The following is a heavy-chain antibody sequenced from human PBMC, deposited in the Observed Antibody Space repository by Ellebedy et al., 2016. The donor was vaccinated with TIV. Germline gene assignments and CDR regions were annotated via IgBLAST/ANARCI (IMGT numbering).Heavy chain of an antibody. D-gene: IGHD4-17*01. V-gene: IGHV4-39*01. J-gene: IGHJ3*02. CDR1: VGLVTGSIYY. Sequence: SETLSLTXTVPVGLVTGSIYYWGWIRQPPGKGLEWIGSIYHSGSTYYNPSLKSRVTISVDTSKKQVSLKLSSVTAADTAIHDCVYGRAVDAYDIWGQGTMVTVSS. CDR3: VYGRAVDAYDI. CDR2: IYHSGST.